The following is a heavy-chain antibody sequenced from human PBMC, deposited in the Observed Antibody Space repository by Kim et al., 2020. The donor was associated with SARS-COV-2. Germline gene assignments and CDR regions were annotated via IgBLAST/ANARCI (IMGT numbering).Heavy chain of an antibody. Sequence: NYTPPLKSPVTISVDTSKNQFSLKLSSVTAADTAVYYCARGSKTMTTLDYWGQGTLVTVSS. J-gene: IGHJ4*02. D-gene: IGHD4-17*01. CDR3: ARGSKTMTTLDY. V-gene: IGHV4-59*09.